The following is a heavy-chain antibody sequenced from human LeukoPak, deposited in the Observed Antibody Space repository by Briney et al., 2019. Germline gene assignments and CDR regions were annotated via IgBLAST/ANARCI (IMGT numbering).Heavy chain of an antibody. V-gene: IGHV4-30-2*01. Sequence: PSQTLSLTCAASGGSISSGGYSWSWIRQPPGKGLEWIGYIYHSGSTYYNPSLKSRVTISVDTSKNQFSLKLSSVTAADTAVYYCARRDTAMAHYYYYGMDVWGQGTTVTVSS. CDR3: ARRDTAMAHYYYYGMDV. CDR2: IYHSGST. J-gene: IGHJ6*02. D-gene: IGHD5-18*01. CDR1: GGSISSGGYS.